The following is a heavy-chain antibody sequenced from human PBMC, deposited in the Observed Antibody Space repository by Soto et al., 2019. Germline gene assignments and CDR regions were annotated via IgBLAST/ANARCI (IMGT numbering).Heavy chain of an antibody. CDR3: TRYYYESSGYYVY. CDR2: IRGETNGGTA. V-gene: IGHV3-49*04. J-gene: IGHJ4*02. Sequence: GGSLRLSCTGSGFNFANYALTWVRQAPGKGLEWVGFIRGETNGGTADYAASLKGRITISRDDSKSIAYLEINSLQTEDTAVYYCTRYYYESSGYYVYWGQETLVTVS. CDR1: GFNFANYA. D-gene: IGHD3-22*01.